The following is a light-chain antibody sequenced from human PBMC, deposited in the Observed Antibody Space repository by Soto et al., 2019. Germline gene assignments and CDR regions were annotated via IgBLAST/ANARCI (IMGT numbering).Light chain of an antibody. Sequence: MQMNQYPSSLSSSLGDRLTITCRASQNISPYLAWYQQKPGKAPNVLISEVSILKSGVPSRFSGSGSGTEFTLTISGMQPDYSATDYCQPQYFYWTFGQGTKVDNK. V-gene: IGKV1-5*03. CDR2: EVS. CDR3: QPQYFYWT. CDR1: QNISPY. J-gene: IGKJ1*01.